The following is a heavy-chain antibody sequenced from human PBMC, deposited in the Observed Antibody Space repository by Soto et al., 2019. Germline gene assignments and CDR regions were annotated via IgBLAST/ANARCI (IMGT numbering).Heavy chain of an antibody. CDR2: IWYDGSNK. Sequence: GGSLRLSCAASGFTFSSYGMHWVRQAPGKGLEWVAVIWYDGSNKYYADSVKGRFTISRDNSKNTLYLQMNSLRAEDTAVYYCATAAGRWQWLEFDYWGQGTLVTVSS. CDR3: ATAAGRWQWLEFDY. J-gene: IGHJ4*02. CDR1: GFTFSSYG. V-gene: IGHV3-33*01. D-gene: IGHD6-19*01.